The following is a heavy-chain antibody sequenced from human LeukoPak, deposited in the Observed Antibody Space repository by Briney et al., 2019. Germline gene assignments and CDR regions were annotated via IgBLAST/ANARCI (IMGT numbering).Heavy chain of an antibody. J-gene: IGHJ6*03. D-gene: IGHD6-13*01. CDR2: ISTTGYTI. CDR3: AKHLKAAAGTGEYYYYYYYMDV. V-gene: IGHV3-11*01. CDR1: GFTFSDHY. Sequence: GGSLRLSCAASGFTFSDHYMNWIRQAPGKGLEWISYISTTGYTIYYADSVKGRCTISRDNSKNTLYLQMNSLRAEDTAVYYCAKHLKAAAGTGEYYYYYYYMDVWGKGTTVTVSS.